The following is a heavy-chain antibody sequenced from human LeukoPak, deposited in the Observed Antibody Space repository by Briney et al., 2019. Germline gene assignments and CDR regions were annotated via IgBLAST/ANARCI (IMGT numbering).Heavy chain of an antibody. CDR2: ISSSSSYI. J-gene: IGHJ4*02. Sequence: GGSLRLSCAASGFTFSSYSMNWVRQAPGKGLEWVSSISSSSSYIYYADSVKGRFTISRDNAKNSPYLQMNSLRAEDTAVYYCARDRGEIPEDFDYWGQGTLVTVSS. V-gene: IGHV3-21*01. D-gene: IGHD1-14*01. CDR3: ARDRGEIPEDFDY. CDR1: GFTFSSYS.